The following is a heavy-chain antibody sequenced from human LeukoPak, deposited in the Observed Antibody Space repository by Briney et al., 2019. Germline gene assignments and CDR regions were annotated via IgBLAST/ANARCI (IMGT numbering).Heavy chain of an antibody. CDR3: ARDEYAVTTLVPDY. CDR1: GFTFSSYS. V-gene: IGHV3-48*01. J-gene: IGHJ4*02. Sequence: GGSLRLSCAASGFTFSSYSMNWVRQAPGKGLEWVSYISSSSSTIYYADSVKGRFTISRDNAKNSLYLQMNSLRAEDTAVYYCARDEYAVTTLVPDYWGQGTLVTVSS. CDR2: ISSSSSTI. D-gene: IGHD4-17*01.